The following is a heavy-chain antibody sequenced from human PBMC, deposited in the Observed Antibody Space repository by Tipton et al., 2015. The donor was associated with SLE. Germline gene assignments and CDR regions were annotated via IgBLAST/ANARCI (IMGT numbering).Heavy chain of an antibody. CDR2: ISYDGSNK. Sequence: SLRLSCAASGFTFSSYAMHWVRQAPGKGLEWVAVISYDGSNKYYADAVKGRFTISRDNSENTLYLQMNSLRAEHTALYYCARDLKKLSWVFNYCNQKTLLTVSS. CDR3: ARDLKKLSWVFNY. D-gene: IGHD6-13*01. V-gene: IGHV3-30*04. J-gene: IGHJ4*01. CDR1: GFTFSSYA.